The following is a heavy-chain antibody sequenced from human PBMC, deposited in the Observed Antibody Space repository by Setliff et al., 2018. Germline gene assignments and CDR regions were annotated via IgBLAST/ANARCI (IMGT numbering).Heavy chain of an antibody. V-gene: IGHV3-30*02. CDR3: VRDSSADYYDNDYFKY. CDR2: IRHDESDI. CDR1: GYSFGNYG. Sequence: SCKASGYSFGNYGMSWVRQAPGKGLEWVAFIRHDESDIYYTNSVKGRFTVSRDNSKNTLYLQMNILRPEDTALYYCVRDSSADYYDNDYFKYWGQGALVTVSS. J-gene: IGHJ1*01. D-gene: IGHD2-21*02.